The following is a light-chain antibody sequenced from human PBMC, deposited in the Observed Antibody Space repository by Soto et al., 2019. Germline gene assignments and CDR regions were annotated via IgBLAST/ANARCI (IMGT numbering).Light chain of an antibody. Sequence: DIQMTQSPSSLSASVGDRVTITCRASQSISNYLNWYQHKPGKAPKLLIYAASSLQSGVPSRFSGSGFGTDFTLTISSLQPEDFATYYCQQSFSASLYTFGQGTKVDIX. V-gene: IGKV1-39*01. CDR1: QSISNY. J-gene: IGKJ2*01. CDR3: QQSFSASLYT. CDR2: AAS.